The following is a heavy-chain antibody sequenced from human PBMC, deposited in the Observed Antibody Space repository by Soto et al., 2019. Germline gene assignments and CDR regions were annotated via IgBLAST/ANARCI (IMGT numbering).Heavy chain of an antibody. CDR1: GFTFTSYA. CDR2: ISGSGSSA. CDR3: GKVTTVGATFHAFDI. D-gene: IGHD1-26*01. J-gene: IGHJ3*02. V-gene: IGHV3-23*01. Sequence: GGSLRLSCAASGFTFTSYAINWVRQAPEKGLEWVSAISGSGSSAYYADSVKGRFTTSRDNSKNTVYVQMNSLRADDTAVYYCGKVTTVGATFHAFDIWGQGTVVTVSS.